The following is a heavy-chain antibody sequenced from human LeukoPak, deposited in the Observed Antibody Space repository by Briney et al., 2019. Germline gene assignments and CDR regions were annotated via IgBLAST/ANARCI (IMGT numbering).Heavy chain of an antibody. Sequence: PGGSLRLSCEASGVTFSSYAMSWVRQAPGKGLEWVSGIIDSGDITYYANSVRGRFTISRDNSKNTLYLQMNGLRAEDTAVYYCAKLGGQEVYNYYVGVWGKGTTVAVSS. J-gene: IGHJ6*03. V-gene: IGHV3-23*01. CDR2: IIDSGDIT. D-gene: IGHD3-16*01. CDR1: GVTFSSYA. CDR3: AKLGGQEVYNYYVGV.